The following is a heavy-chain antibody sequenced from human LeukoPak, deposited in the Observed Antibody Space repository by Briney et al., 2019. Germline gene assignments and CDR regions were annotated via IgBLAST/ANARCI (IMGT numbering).Heavy chain of an antibody. D-gene: IGHD5-18*01. CDR1: GFTFRNAW. V-gene: IGHV3-66*01. Sequence: GGSLRLSCAASGFTFRNAWMSCVRQAPGKGLEWVSFIDSTGSTYYADSVKGRFTISRGNSRNTLYLQMNSLRVEDTAVYYCARRERLGYSYGRGTLDIWGQGTMVTVSS. CDR2: IDSTGST. J-gene: IGHJ3*02. CDR3: ARRERLGYSYGRGTLDI.